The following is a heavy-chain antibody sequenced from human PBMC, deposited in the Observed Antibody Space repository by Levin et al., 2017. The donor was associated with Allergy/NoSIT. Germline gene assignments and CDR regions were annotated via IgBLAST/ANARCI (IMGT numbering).Heavy chain of an antibody. V-gene: IGHV3-30*03. CDR3: ATELRREDSSVDH. D-gene: IGHD3-22*01. J-gene: IGHJ4*02. CDR2: ISFDGGNK. Sequence: GESLKISCAASGFTFRNSGMHWVRQAPGKGLEWVAVISFDGGNKNYADSVKGRFTISRDNSKNTLFLQMNSLRVEDTAIYYCATELRREDSSVDHWGPGTQVTVSS. CDR1: GFTFRNSG.